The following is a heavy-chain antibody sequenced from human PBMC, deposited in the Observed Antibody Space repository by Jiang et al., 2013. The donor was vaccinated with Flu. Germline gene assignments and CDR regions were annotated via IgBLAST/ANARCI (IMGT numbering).Heavy chain of an antibody. CDR2: IYDSGST. J-gene: IGHJ4*02. CDR3: ARAQKYSGFELPYFDL. Sequence: LLKPSETLSLTCTVSGGSISSSSYYWVWIRQPPGKGLEWIGSIYDSGSTYYNPSLKSRVTMSVYTSKNQFSLRLSSVTAADTAVYFCARAQKYSGFELPYFDLWGQGTLVTVSS. V-gene: IGHV4-39*07. CDR1: GGSISSSSYY. D-gene: IGHD5-12*01.